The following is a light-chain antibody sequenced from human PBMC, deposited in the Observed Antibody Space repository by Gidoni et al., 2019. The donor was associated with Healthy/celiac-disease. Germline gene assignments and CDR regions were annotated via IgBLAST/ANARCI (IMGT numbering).Light chain of an antibody. J-gene: IGKJ3*01. Sequence: IVLTQSPATLSLSPGERATLSCRASQSVSSYLAWYQQKPGQAPRILIYDASNRATGIPARFSGSGAGTDFTLTISSLEPEDFAVYYCQQRSNYFTFGPGTKVDIK. CDR1: QSVSSY. V-gene: IGKV3-11*01. CDR3: QQRSNYFT. CDR2: DAS.